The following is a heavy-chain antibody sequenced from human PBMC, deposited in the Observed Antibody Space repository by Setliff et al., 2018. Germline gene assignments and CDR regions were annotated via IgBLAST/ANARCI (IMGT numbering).Heavy chain of an antibody. CDR2: INPAGSEK. CDR3: ARDRGQVTVNNRYGFYYYGMDV. V-gene: IGHV3-7*01. CDR1: FSGYW. J-gene: IGHJ6*02. D-gene: IGHD3-16*02. Sequence: FSGYWMTWVRQAPGKGLEWVAAINPAGSEKYYVNYLKGRFTISRDNSKNTLYLQMNSLRAEDTGLYYCARDRGQVTVNNRYGFYYYGMDVWGQGTTVTVSS.